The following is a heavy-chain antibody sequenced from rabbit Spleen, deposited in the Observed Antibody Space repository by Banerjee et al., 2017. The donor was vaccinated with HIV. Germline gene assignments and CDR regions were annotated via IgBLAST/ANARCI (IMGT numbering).Heavy chain of an antibody. D-gene: IGHD1-1*01. Sequence: QEQLEESGGGLVKPEGSLTLTCKASGFSFSDGDVMCWVRQAPGKGLEWIACINTDTGKSVFASWATGRFTVSRTSSTTVTLQMTSLTAADTATYFCARDLVAVIGWNFNLWGPGTLVTVS. V-gene: IGHV1S45*01. CDR1: GFSFSDGDV. J-gene: IGHJ4*01. CDR2: INTDTGKS. CDR3: ARDLVAVIGWNFNL.